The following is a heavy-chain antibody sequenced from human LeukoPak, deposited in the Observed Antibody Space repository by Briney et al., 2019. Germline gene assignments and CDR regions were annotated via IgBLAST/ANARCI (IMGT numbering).Heavy chain of an antibody. CDR2: ISYDGSNK. J-gene: IGHJ5*02. D-gene: IGHD2-2*01. CDR1: GFTFSSYG. V-gene: IGHV3-30*03. CDR3: ARGRLYRYCSSTSCLDYGRGYNWFDP. Sequence: GGSLRLSCAASGFTFSSYGMHWVRQAPGKGLEWVAVISYDGSNKYYADSVKGRFTISRDNSKNTLYLQMNSLRAEDTAVYYCARGRLYRYCSSTSCLDYGRGYNWFDPWGQGTLVTVSS.